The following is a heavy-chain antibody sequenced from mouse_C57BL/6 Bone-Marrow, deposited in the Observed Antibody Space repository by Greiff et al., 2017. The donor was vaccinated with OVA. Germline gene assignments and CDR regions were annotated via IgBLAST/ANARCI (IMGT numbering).Heavy chain of an antibody. CDR2: ISSGGSYT. J-gene: IGHJ3*01. Sequence: EVKVVESGGDLVKPGGSLKLSCAASGFTFSSYGMSWVRQTPDKRLEWVGTISSGGSYTYYPDSVKGRFTISRDNAKNTLYLQMSSLKSEDTAMYCCARPHGVAYWGQGTLVTVSA. CDR3: ARPHGVAY. V-gene: IGHV5-6*01. CDR1: GFTFSSYG.